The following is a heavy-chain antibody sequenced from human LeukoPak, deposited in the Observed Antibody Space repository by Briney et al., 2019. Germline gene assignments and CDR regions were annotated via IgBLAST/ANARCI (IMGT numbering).Heavy chain of an antibody. D-gene: IGHD3-10*02. CDR3: ARGLGTSNYDVGNL. Sequence: GGSLRLSCAASEFTFSNYAMNWVRQAPGKGLEWVSAISGSSVYIYYADSVKGRFTISRDNAKNSLFLQMNSLRAEDTAVYYCARGLGTSNYDVGNLWGQGTLVTVSS. CDR1: EFTFSNYA. V-gene: IGHV3-21*01. CDR2: ISGSSVYI. J-gene: IGHJ5*02.